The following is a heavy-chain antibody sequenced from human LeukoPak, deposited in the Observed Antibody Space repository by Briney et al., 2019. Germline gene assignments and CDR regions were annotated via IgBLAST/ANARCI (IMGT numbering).Heavy chain of an antibody. Sequence: GGSLRLSCAASGFTFSSYWMSWVRQAPGKGLEWVANIKQDGSEKYYVDSVKGRFTISRDNAKNSLYLQMNSLRAEDTAVYYCARDRGGGDCYFDYWGQGTLVTVSS. CDR2: IKQDGSEK. CDR3: ARDRGGGDCYFDY. CDR1: GFTFSSYW. D-gene: IGHD2-21*02. J-gene: IGHJ4*02. V-gene: IGHV3-7*01.